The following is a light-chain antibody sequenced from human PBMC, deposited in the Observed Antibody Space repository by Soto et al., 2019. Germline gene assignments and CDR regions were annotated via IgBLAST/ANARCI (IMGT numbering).Light chain of an antibody. CDR2: WAS. Sequence: DIVMTQSPDSLAVSLGERVTINCKSSQSVLYSANNMNYLAWYQQKPGQPPKLLIYWASTRESGVPDRFSGSGSGTDFTLTINSLQAEDVAVYYCQQYSSNPQTFGQGTKVEIK. J-gene: IGKJ1*01. V-gene: IGKV4-1*01. CDR1: QSVLYSANNMNY. CDR3: QQYSSNPQT.